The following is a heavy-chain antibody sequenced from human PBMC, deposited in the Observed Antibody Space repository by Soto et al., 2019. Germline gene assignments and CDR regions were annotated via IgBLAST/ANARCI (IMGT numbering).Heavy chain of an antibody. V-gene: IGHV5-51*01. Sequence: GESLKISCKGSGYNFHTYWIAWVRQMPGKGLEWVGFIYPHDSDTRYSPSFRGQVTISADKSINTAYLQWTSLKASDTAIYFCASPTDYHYGMQVWGQGTTVTVSS. CDR1: GYNFHTYW. J-gene: IGHJ6*02. CDR2: IYPHDSDT. D-gene: IGHD4-17*01. CDR3: ASPTDYHYGMQV.